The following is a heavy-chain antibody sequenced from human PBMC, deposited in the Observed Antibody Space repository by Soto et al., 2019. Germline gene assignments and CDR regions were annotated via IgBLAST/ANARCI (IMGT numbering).Heavy chain of an antibody. CDR1: GYGFTTYG. CDR2: ISAHNGNT. CDR3: GRGRYGDY. J-gene: IGHJ4*02. D-gene: IGHD1-1*01. Sequence: QVHLVQSGAEVKKPGASVKVSCKGSGYGFTTYGITWVRQAPGQGLEWMAWISAHNGNTNYAQKVQGIVTVTRDTSTSTAYMELRSLRYDDTAVYYCGRGRYGDYWGQGALVTVSS. V-gene: IGHV1-18*01.